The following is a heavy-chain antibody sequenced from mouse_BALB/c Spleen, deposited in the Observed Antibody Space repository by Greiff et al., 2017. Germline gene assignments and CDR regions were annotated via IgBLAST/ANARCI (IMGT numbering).Heavy chain of an antibody. D-gene: IGHD2-4*01. V-gene: IGHV1-14*01. CDR2: INPYNDGT. J-gene: IGHJ1*01. CDR3: ARSMITTWYFDV. CDR1: GYTFTSYV. Sequence: VQLQQSGDDLVKPGASVKLSCKASGYTFTSYVMHWVKQKPGQGLEWIGYINPYNDGTKYNEKFKGKATLTSDKSSSTAYMELSSLTSEDSAVYYCARSMITTWYFDVWGAGTTVTVSS.